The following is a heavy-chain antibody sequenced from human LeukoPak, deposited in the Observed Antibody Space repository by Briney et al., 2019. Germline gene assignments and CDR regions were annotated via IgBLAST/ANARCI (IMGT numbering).Heavy chain of an antibody. D-gene: IGHD6-13*01. V-gene: IGHV3-23*01. CDR3: AKRGPYSNSWDYFDY. CDR2: ISGSGGST. Sequence: GGSLRLSCAASGFTLSSYPMIWLRQAPGKGLEGVSAISGSGGSTYHADSVKGRFTISRDNSKNTLYLQMNSLRAEDTAVYYCAKRGPYSNSWDYFDYWGQGTLVTVSS. CDR1: GFTLSSYP. J-gene: IGHJ4*02.